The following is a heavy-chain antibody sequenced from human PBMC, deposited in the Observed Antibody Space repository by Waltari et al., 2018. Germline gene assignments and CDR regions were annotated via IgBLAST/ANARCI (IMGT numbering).Heavy chain of an antibody. J-gene: IGHJ4*02. V-gene: IGHV4-4*02. CDR1: GYSVTSANW. CDR3: ARDRGRGLYLDV. D-gene: IGHD2-15*01. CDR2: VLSTGKT. Sequence: QLQESGPGLVTPSGTLSLSCAVSGYSVTSANWWSGVRQSPQRGLEWIGQVLSTGKTNYSPSFASRVTMSLDASNNQFSLKVTSATAADTAVYYCARDRGRGLYLDVWGPGTLVTVSP.